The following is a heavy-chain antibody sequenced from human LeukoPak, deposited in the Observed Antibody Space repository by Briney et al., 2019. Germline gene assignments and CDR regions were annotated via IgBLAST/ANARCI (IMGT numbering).Heavy chain of an antibody. Sequence: PGGSLRLSCAASGFTFSSYSMNWVRQAPGKGLEWVSSISSSSSYIYYADSVKGRFTISRDNAKNSLYLQMNSLRAEDTAVYYCARDAFRARYFDLWGRGILVTVSS. V-gene: IGHV3-21*01. D-gene: IGHD3-10*01. CDR3: ARDAFRARYFDL. J-gene: IGHJ2*01. CDR2: ISSSSSYI. CDR1: GFTFSSYS.